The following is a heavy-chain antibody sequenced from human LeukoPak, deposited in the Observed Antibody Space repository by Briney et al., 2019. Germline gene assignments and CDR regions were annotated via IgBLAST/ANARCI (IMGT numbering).Heavy chain of an antibody. Sequence: SQTLSLTCTVSGGSISSGGYYWSWIRQHPGKGLEWIGYIYYSGSTYYNPSLKSRVTISVDTSKNQFSLKLSSVTAADTAVYYCARNSAPVRASDIWGQGTMVTVSS. V-gene: IGHV4-31*03. CDR2: IYYSGST. J-gene: IGHJ3*02. D-gene: IGHD3-10*01. CDR1: GGSISSGGYY. CDR3: ARNSAPVRASDI.